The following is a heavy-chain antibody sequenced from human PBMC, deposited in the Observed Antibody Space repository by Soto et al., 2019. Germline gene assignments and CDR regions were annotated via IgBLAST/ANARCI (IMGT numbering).Heavy chain of an antibody. CDR2: ISGRAGNT. D-gene: IGHD2-2*01. CDR1: GLTFASYT. V-gene: IGHV3-23*01. CDR3: AKDRYCSSTSCSSLDS. Sequence: PGGSLRLSCEASGLTFASYTMTWVRQAPGKGLEWVSVISGRAGNTYYADSVKGRFSISRDNSKNTLFLHMSSLRAEDTALYYCAKDRYCSSTSCSSLDSWGQGTLVTVSS. J-gene: IGHJ4*02.